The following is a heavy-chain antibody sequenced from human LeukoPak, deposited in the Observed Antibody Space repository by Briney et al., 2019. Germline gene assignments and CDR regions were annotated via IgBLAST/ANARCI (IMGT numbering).Heavy chain of an antibody. CDR2: ISWDGGSR. CDR3: AKEAEGGYYFDY. CDR1: GFTFDDYT. Sequence: PGGSLRLSCAASGFTFDDYTMYWVRQAPGKGLEWVSLISWDGGSRYYADSVKGRFTISRDNSKNSLYLQMNSLRTEDTAFYYCAKEAEGGYYFDYWGQGTLVTVSS. V-gene: IGHV3-43*01. D-gene: IGHD3-16*01. J-gene: IGHJ4*02.